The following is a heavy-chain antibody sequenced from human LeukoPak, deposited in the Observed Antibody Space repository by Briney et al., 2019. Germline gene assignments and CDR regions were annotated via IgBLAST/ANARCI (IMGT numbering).Heavy chain of an antibody. CDR1: GFTFSSYG. J-gene: IGHJ4*02. CDR2: IWYDGSNK. V-gene: IGHV3-33*01. CDR3: AGSSGWYAPFDH. Sequence: SGGSLRLSCAASGFTFSSYGMHWVRQAPGKGLEWVAVIWYDGSNKYYADSVKGRFTISRDNSKNTLYLQMNSLRAEDTAVYYCAGSSGWYAPFDHWGQGTLVTVSS. D-gene: IGHD6-19*01.